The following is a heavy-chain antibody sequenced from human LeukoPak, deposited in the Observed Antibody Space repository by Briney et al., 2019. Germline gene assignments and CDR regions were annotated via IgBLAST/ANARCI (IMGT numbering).Heavy chain of an antibody. V-gene: IGHV1-18*01. J-gene: IGHJ4*02. Sequence: SVKVSCKASGYTFNIYGIIWVRQAPGQGLEWVGWISTYNGNTNYAPNIQDRVTMTTDTSTSTAYMELRSLRSDDTAVYYCAVYGYSSIGWGQGTLVTVSS. CDR1: GYTFNIYG. D-gene: IGHD6-13*01. CDR2: ISTYNGNT. CDR3: AVYGYSSIG.